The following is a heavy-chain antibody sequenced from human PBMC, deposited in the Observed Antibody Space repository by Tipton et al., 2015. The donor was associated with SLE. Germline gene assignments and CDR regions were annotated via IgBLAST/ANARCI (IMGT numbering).Heavy chain of an antibody. CDR2: IYYNGIS. D-gene: IGHD3-3*01. V-gene: IGHV4-39*07. Sequence: TLSLTCTVSDGSISSSSYYWGWIRQPPGKGLEWIGSIYYNGISYYNPSLKSRVTISLDTSKNQLSLKLTSVTAADTAVYYCASSLGSGYFRYYGMDVWGQGTTVTVSS. CDR1: DGSISSSSYY. J-gene: IGHJ6*02. CDR3: ASSLGSGYFRYYGMDV.